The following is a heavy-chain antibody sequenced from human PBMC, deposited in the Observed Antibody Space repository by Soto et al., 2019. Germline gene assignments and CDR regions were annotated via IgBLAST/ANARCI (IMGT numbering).Heavy chain of an antibody. CDR1: GFTVSSNY. D-gene: IGHD6-13*01. V-gene: IGHV3-53*01. CDR3: ARSSSSWGGAFDI. J-gene: IGHJ3*02. CDR2: IYSGGST. Sequence: LRLSCAASGFTVSSNYMSWVRQAPGKGLEWVSVIYSGGSTYYADSVKGRFTISRDNSKNTLYLQMNSRRAEDTAVYYCARSSSSWGGAFDIWGQGTRVTVSS.